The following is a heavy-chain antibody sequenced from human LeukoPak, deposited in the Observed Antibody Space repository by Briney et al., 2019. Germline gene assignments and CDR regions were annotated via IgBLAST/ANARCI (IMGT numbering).Heavy chain of an antibody. V-gene: IGHV4-59*11. Sequence: SETLTLTCTVSGASFSGHYWIWIRQPPGRGLEWIVYVYSSGSTNYNPSLKSRVTMSVDTSKNQFSLKLSSVTAADTAVYYCAGDSSGYNWFDPWGQGTLVTVSS. D-gene: IGHD3-22*01. J-gene: IGHJ5*02. CDR1: GASFSGHY. CDR2: VYSSGST. CDR3: AGDSSGYNWFDP.